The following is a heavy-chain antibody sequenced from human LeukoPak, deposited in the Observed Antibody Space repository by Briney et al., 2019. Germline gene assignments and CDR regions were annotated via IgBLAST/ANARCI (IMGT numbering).Heavy chain of an antibody. J-gene: IGHJ4*02. CDR1: CWAFTWKL. Sequence: SENLSLTFAFHCWAFTWKLWDWNRPPPGKGVGRIGESNDSGNTNYNPSLKSRVTISVDTSKKQISLKVSSVTAADTAVYYCARKAVGPTSNYFDYWGQGTLVTVSS. CDR3: ARKAVGPTSNYFDY. D-gene: IGHD1-26*01. V-gene: IGHV4-34*01. CDR2: SNDSGNT.